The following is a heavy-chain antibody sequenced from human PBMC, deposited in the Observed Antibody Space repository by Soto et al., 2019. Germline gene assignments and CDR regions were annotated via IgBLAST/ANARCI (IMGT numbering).Heavy chain of an antibody. V-gene: IGHV2-5*02. CDR2: IYWDDDK. CDR3: APTYYYDSSGYYYVHP. J-gene: IGHJ5*02. CDR1: GFSLSTSGVG. Sequence: VSGPTLVNPTQTLTLTCTFSGFSLSTSGVGVGWIRQPPGKALEWLALIYWDDDKRYSPSLKSRLTITKDTSKNQVVLTMTNMDPVDTATYYCAPTYYYDSSGYYYVHPWGQGTLVTVSS. D-gene: IGHD3-22*01.